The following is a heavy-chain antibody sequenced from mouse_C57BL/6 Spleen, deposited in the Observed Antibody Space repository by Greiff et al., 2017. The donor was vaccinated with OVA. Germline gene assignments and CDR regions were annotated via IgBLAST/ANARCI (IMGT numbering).Heavy chain of an antibody. Sequence: DVHLVESEGGLVQPGSSMKLSCTASGFTFSDYYMAWVRQVPEKGLEWVANINYDGSSTYYLDSLKSRFIISRDNAKNILYLQMSSLKSEDTATYYCARGGVYYGSSYWYFDVWGTGTTVTVSS. V-gene: IGHV5-16*01. CDR2: INYDGSST. J-gene: IGHJ1*03. D-gene: IGHD1-1*01. CDR1: GFTFSDYY. CDR3: ARGGVYYGSSYWYFDV.